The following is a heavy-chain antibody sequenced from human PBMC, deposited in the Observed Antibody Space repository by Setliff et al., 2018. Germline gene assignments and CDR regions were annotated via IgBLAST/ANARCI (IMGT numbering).Heavy chain of an antibody. CDR3: AKDRVPDGYWDFDY. CDR1: GFTFNSYA. J-gene: IGHJ4*02. Sequence: GGSLRLSCAASGFTFNSYAMHWVRQAPGKGLEWLAVISYDGINKYYADSVKGRFTISRDISENTLYLQMNSLRPEDTAVYYCAKDRVPDGYWDFDYWGQGILVTVSS. V-gene: IGHV3-30*07. D-gene: IGHD4-17*01. CDR2: ISYDGINK.